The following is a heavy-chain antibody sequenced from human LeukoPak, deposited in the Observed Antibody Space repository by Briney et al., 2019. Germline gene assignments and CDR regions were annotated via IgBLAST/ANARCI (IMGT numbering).Heavy chain of an antibody. CDR1: GGSISSYY. V-gene: IGHV4-34*01. CDR2: INHSGST. D-gene: IGHD3-10*01. J-gene: IGHJ5*02. CDR3: ARGALVWFGESRTRLDP. Sequence: SETLSLTCTVSGGSISSYYWSWIRQPPGKGLEWIGEINHSGSTNYNPSLKSRVTISVDTSKNQFSLKLSSVTAADTAVYYCARGALVWFGESRTRLDPWGQGTLVTVSS.